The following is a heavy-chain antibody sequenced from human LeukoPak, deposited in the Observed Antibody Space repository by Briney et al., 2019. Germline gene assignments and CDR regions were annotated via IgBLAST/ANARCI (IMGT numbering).Heavy chain of an antibody. J-gene: IGHJ4*02. D-gene: IGHD6-13*01. CDR2: VKQDGSEK. Sequence: GGSLRLSCAASGFIFSGSSMHWVRQAPGKGLEWVANVKQDGSEKYYVDSVKGRFTISRDNAKNSLYLQMNSLRAEDTAVYYCAREGGGAAAGTGDYWGQGTPVTVSS. CDR3: AREGGGAAAGTGDY. CDR1: GFIFSGSS. V-gene: IGHV3-7*01.